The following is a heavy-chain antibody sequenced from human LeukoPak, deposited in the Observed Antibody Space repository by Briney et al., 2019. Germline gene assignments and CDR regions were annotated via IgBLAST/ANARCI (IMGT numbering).Heavy chain of an antibody. V-gene: IGHV1-46*01. CDR2: INPSGGST. D-gene: IGHD3-10*01. Sequence: ASVKVSCKASGYSFTTYYMHWVRQAPGQGLEWMGIINPSGGSTTYAQKFQGRVTITRGTSTSTVYMEVSSLRSEDTAVYYCARDRHGSGTYNYYGMDVWGQGTTVTVSS. J-gene: IGHJ6*02. CDR3: ARDRHGSGTYNYYGMDV. CDR1: GYSFTTYY.